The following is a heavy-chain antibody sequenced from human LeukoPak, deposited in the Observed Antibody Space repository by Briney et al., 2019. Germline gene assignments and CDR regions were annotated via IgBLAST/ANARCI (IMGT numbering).Heavy chain of an antibody. CDR1: GFTFSSYA. Sequence: PGGSLRLSCAASGFTFSSYAMSWVRRAPGKGLEWVSYISSSGSTIYYADSVKGRFTISRDNAKNSLYLQMNSLRAEDTAVYYCARDRRAPGPFDIWGQGTMVTVSS. V-gene: IGHV3-48*04. D-gene: IGHD6-6*01. J-gene: IGHJ3*02. CDR3: ARDRRAPGPFDI. CDR2: ISSSGSTI.